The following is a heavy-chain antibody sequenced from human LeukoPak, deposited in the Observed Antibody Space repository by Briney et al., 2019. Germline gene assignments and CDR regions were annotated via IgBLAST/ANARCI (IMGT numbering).Heavy chain of an antibody. D-gene: IGHD6-25*01. CDR1: GGSISTYY. J-gene: IGHJ5*02. Sequence: TSETLSLTCTVSGGSISTYYWSWIRQAAGKGLEWIGRIYVDGSTNYNPSLKSRVTMSVDTSKNQFSLNLTSVTAADTAVYSCAREGGDPRWLDPWGQGTLVTVSS. CDR3: AREGGDPRWLDP. CDR2: IYVDGST. V-gene: IGHV4-4*07.